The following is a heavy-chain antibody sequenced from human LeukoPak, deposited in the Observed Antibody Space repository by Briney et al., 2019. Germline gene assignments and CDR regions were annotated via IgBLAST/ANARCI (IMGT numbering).Heavy chain of an antibody. J-gene: IGHJ6*02. D-gene: IGHD3-3*01. CDR1: GYTFTSYG. CDR3: ARALYDFWSGYTNYYYYYGMDV. CDR2: IIPILGIA. Sequence: SVKVSCKASGYTFTSYGISWVRQAPGQGLEWMGRIIPILGIANYAQKFQGRVTITADKSTSTAYMELSSLRSEDTAVYYCARALYDFWSGYTNYYYYYGMDVWGQGPRSPSP. V-gene: IGHV1-69*04.